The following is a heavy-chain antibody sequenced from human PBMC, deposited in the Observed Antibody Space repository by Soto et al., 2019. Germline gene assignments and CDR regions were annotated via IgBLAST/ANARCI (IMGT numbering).Heavy chain of an antibody. Sequence: PGESLKISCKGSGYNFITDWISWVRQMPGKGLEWMAIMYPDDSDIRYSPSFEAHVTISADKSTSTAFLQWSSLKASDTAMYYCATAYVYDFENSNYYRDAFDIWGQGTLVTVSS. CDR3: ATAYVYDFENSNYYRDAFDI. D-gene: IGHD3-22*01. CDR1: GYNFITDW. J-gene: IGHJ3*02. V-gene: IGHV5-51*01. CDR2: MYPDDSDI.